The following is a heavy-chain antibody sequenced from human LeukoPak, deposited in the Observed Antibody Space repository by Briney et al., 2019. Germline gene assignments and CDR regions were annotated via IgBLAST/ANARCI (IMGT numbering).Heavy chain of an antibody. CDR1: GFTFTDSF. D-gene: IGHD3-10*01. CDR3: ARDQRVTYYGSGSYYFVPDAFDI. J-gene: IGHJ3*02. Sequence: GGSLRLSCAASGFTFTDSFMTWIRQAPGKGLEWVSSISSGGRTIYYADFVKGRFTISRDNAKSSLDLQMNSLRAEDTAVYYCARDQRVTYYGSGSYYFVPDAFDIWGQGTMVTVSS. V-gene: IGHV3-11*04. CDR2: ISSGGRTI.